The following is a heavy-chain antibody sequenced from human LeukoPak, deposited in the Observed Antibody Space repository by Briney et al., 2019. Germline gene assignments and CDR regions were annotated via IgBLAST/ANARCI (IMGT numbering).Heavy chain of an antibody. V-gene: IGHV3-30*18. Sequence: GGSLRLSCAASGFTFTNAWMTWVRQAPGKGLEWVAVISYDGSNKYCADSVKGRFTISRDNSKSTLYLQMNSLRTEDTAVYYCAKEDSSSWPIHYYYHMDVWGQGTTV. CDR3: AKEDSSSWPIHYYYHMDV. CDR1: GFTFTNAW. D-gene: IGHD6-13*01. CDR2: ISYDGSNK. J-gene: IGHJ6*03.